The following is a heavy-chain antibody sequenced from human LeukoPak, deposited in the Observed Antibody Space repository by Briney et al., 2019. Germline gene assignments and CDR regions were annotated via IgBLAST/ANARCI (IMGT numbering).Heavy chain of an antibody. V-gene: IGHV3-20*04. J-gene: IGHJ4*02. D-gene: IGHD2-2*01. Sequence: GPGGSLRLSCAASGFTFDDYGMSWVRQAPGKGLEWVSGINWNGGSTGYADSVKGRFTISRDNAKNSLYLQMNSLRAEDTALYYCATGSFYCSSTSCYPYYFDYWGQGTLVTVSS. CDR1: GFTFDDYG. CDR3: ATGSFYCSSTSCYPYYFDY. CDR2: INWNGGST.